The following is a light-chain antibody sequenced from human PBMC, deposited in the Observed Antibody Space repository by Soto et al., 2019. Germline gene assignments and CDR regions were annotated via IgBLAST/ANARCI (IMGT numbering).Light chain of an antibody. J-gene: IGKJ1*01. CDR2: DAS. Sequence: DIQMSQSPSTLSASVGDRVTITCRASQSISSWLAWYQQKPGKAPKLLIYDASSLESGVPSRFSGSGSGTEFTLTISSLQPDDFATYYCQQHQSYWTFGQGTKVDTK. CDR1: QSISSW. V-gene: IGKV1-5*01. CDR3: QQHQSYWT.